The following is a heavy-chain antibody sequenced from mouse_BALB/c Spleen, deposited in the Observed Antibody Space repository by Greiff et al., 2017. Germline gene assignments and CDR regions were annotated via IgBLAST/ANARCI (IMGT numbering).Heavy chain of an antibody. D-gene: IGHD1-1*01. CDR2: IDPETGGT. Sequence: VKQTPVHGLEWIGAIDPETGGTAYNQKFKGKATLTADKSSSTAYMELRSLTSEDSAVYYCTRNPYGSSYWYFDVWGAGTTVTVSS. CDR3: TRNPYGSSYWYFDV. J-gene: IGHJ1*01. V-gene: IGHV1-15*01.